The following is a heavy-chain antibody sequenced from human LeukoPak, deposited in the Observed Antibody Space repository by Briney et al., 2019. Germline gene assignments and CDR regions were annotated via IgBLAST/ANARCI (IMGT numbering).Heavy chain of an antibody. CDR1: GYTFTSYY. CDR2: INPSVGST. V-gene: IGHV1-46*03. J-gene: IGHJ5*02. Sequence: ASVKVSCKASGYTFTSYYVHWVRQAPGQGLEWMGIINPSVGSTSYAQKFQGRVTMTRDTPTSTVYMELSSLRSEDTAVYYCAREGSDSSGYYRFDPWGQGTLVTVSS. D-gene: IGHD3-22*01. CDR3: AREGSDSSGYYRFDP.